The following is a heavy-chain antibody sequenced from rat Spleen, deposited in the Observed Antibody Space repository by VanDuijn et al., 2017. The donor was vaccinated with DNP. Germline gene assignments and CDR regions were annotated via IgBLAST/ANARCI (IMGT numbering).Heavy chain of an antibody. V-gene: IGHV5S10*01. CDR1: GFTFSDYY. CDR3: AYYGYNYAMDA. D-gene: IGHD1-9*01. CDR2: VLSDGSRT. Sequence: EVQLVESGGGLVQPGRSLKLSCAASGFTFSDYYMAWVRQAPTKGLEWVASVLSDGSRTYYRDSVKGRFTVSRDNAKSTLYLQMDSLRSEDTATYYCAYYGYNYAMDAWGQGTSVTVSS. J-gene: IGHJ4*01.